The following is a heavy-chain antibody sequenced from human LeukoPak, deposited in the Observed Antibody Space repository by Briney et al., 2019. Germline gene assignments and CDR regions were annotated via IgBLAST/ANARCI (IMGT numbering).Heavy chain of an antibody. CDR1: GGTFSSYA. CDR3: ARAGRWLHGPYYFDY. Sequence: GSSAKVSCKASGGTFSSYAISWVRQAPGQGLEWMGRIIPIFGTANYAQKFQGRVTITTDESTSTAYMELSSLRSEDTAVYYCARAGRWLHGPYYFDYWGQGTLVTVSS. J-gene: IGHJ4*02. D-gene: IGHD5-24*01. CDR2: IIPIFGTA. V-gene: IGHV1-69*05.